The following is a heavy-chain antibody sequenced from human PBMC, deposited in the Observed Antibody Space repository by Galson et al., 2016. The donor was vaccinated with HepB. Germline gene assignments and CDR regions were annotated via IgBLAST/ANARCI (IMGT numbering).Heavy chain of an antibody. J-gene: IGHJ4*01. Sequence: SLRLSCAASGFTFKFFEMTWVRQAPGKGLEWVSYISGSGGTIYYADSVRGRFTISRENANDSVFLEMNNLRADDTAVYYCARARGDYNPYHFDSWGHGTLVTVSS. CDR1: GFTFKFFE. CDR2: ISGSGGTI. CDR3: ARARGDYNPYHFDS. V-gene: IGHV3-48*03. D-gene: IGHD3-10*01.